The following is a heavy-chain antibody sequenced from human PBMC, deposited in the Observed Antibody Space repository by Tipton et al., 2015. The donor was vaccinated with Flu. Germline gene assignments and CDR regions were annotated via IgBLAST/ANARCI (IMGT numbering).Heavy chain of an antibody. CDR1: GGSISSYY. CDR2: IYYSGST. CDR3: ARVSGYYDSSGTRNDAFDI. V-gene: IGHV4-59*01. Sequence: LRLSCTVSGGSISSYYWSWIRQPPGKGLEWIGYIYYSGSTNYNPSLKGRVTISVDTSKNQFSLKLSSVTAADTAVYYCARVSGYYDSSGTRNDAFDIWGQGTMVTVSS. J-gene: IGHJ3*02. D-gene: IGHD3-22*01.